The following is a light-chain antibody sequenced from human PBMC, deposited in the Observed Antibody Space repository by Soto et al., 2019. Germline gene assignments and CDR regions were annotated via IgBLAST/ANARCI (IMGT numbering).Light chain of an antibody. Sequence: EIVLTQSPGTLSLSPGERATLSCRASQSVSSNLAWYQQKPGQAPRLLIHGASRRATGIPDRFIGSGSGTDFTLTISRLEPEDFAVYYCQHYITSLTAFGQGTKVDIK. J-gene: IGKJ1*01. CDR1: QSVSSN. CDR3: QHYITSLTA. CDR2: GAS. V-gene: IGKV3-20*01.